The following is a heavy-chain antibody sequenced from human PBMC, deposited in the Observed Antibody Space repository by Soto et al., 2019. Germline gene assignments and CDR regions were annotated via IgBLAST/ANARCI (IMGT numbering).Heavy chain of an antibody. CDR2: IHPNNGAT. J-gene: IGHJ4*02. Sequence: ASVKVSCKASGYTFTNYYLLWVRQAPGQGLEWMGWIHPNNGATNYAQKFQGRVTMTRDTSISTAYLELTRLRSDDTAVYFCARVGRIELTGCQRAPEYWGQGTLGTVS. D-gene: IGHD3-9*01. CDR3: ARVGRIELTGCQRAPEY. V-gene: IGHV1-2*02. CDR1: GYTFTNYY.